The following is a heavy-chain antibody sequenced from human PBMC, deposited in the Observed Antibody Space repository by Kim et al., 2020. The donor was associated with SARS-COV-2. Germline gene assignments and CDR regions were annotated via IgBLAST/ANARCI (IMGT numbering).Heavy chain of an antibody. CDR3: ARLGQLVTRRNYYYGMDV. CDR1: GVSISIGSYY. CDR2: RYIIVST. V-gene: IGHV4-61*02. J-gene: IGHJ6*02. Sequence: SETLSLTCTVSGVSISIGSYYGSLMQQPALNGVDCIGLRYIIVSTTYNPSLTIRVIISVDTAKNQFSLKLVSVTAADTAVDYCARLGQLVTRRNYYYGMDVWGQATAPTVYS. D-gene: IGHD6-6*01.